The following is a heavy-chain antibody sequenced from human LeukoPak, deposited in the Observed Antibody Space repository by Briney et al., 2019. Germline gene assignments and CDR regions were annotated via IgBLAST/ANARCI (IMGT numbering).Heavy chain of an antibody. CDR2: ISSSGSTI. CDR3: VRAPYYDSSGYCDY. D-gene: IGHD3-22*01. V-gene: IGHV3-48*03. J-gene: IGHJ4*02. Sequence: GGSLTLSCAASGFTFSSYEKNWVRQAPGKGLEWVSYISSSGSTIYYADSVKGRFTISRDNAKNSLYLQMNSLRAEDTAVYYCVRAPYYDSSGYCDYWGQGTQVTVSS. CDR1: GFTFSSYE.